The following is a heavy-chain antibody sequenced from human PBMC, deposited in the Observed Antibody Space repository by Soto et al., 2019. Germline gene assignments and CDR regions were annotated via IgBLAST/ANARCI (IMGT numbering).Heavy chain of an antibody. CDR1: GFTFSSYA. CDR2: ISSNGGST. Sequence: GGSLRLSCAASGFTFSSYAMSWVRQAPGKGLEYVSAISSNGGSTYYADSVKGRFTISRDNSKNTLYLQMSSLRAEDTAVYYCVKDLPPAAGTSADPPYYYYYYGMDVWGQGTTVPVSS. J-gene: IGHJ6*02. V-gene: IGHV3-64D*08. D-gene: IGHD6-13*01. CDR3: VKDLPPAAGTSADPPYYYYYYGMDV.